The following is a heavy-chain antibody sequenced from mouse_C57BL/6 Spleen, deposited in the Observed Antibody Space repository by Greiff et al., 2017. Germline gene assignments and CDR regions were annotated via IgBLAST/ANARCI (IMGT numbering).Heavy chain of an antibody. J-gene: IGHJ1*03. D-gene: IGHD2-14*01. CDR1: GYTFTSYW. CDR3: AVYPGYDGYFDV. Sequence: QVQLKQPGAELVKPGASVKMSCKASGYTFTSYWITWVKQRPGQGLEWIGDIYPGSGSTNYNEKFKSKATLTVDTSSSTAYMQLSSLTSEDSAVYYCAVYPGYDGYFDVWGTGTTVTVSS. CDR2: IYPGSGST. V-gene: IGHV1-55*01.